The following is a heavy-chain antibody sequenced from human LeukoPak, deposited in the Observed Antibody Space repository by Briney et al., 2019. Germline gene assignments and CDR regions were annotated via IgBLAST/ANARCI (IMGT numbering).Heavy chain of an antibody. CDR2: ISSSSSYI. CDR3: ATYGDYVDY. V-gene: IGHV3-21*01. D-gene: IGHD4-17*01. CDR1: GFTFRRYS. J-gene: IGHJ4*02. Sequence: PGGALRLYCAASGFTFRRYSLNWVRQALGKGLEWVSSISSSSSYIYYADSVKGRFTISRDNAKNSLYLQMNSLRAEDTAVYYCATYGDYVDYWGQGTLVTVSS.